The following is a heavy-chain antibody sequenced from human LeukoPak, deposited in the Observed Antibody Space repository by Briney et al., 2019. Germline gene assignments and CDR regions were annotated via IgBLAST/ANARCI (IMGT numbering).Heavy chain of an antibody. CDR1: GGTFSSYA. CDR2: IIPIFGTA. V-gene: IGHV1-69*01. CDR3: ASRYCSSTSCYWEYYFDY. D-gene: IGHD2-2*01. J-gene: IGHJ4*02. Sequence: SVKVSCKASGGTFSSYAISWVRQAPGQGLEWMGGIIPIFGTANYAQKFQGRVTITADESTSTAYMELSSLRSEDTAVYYCASRYCSSTSCYWEYYFDYWGQGTLVTVSS.